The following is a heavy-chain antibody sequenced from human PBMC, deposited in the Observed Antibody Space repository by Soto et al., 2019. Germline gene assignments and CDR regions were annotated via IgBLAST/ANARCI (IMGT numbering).Heavy chain of an antibody. CDR3: AREMSNSGGDCHDS. D-gene: IGHD2-21*02. Sequence: EVQLVESGGGLVQPGGSLRLTCTASGFTFSNYEFNWVRQAPGKGLEWISYIWTSAISIYYADSVKGRVTISRDNAKNSLFLQMSSLRAEDTAGYYRAREMSNSGGDCHDSWGQGTLVTGSS. CDR1: GFTFSNYE. V-gene: IGHV3-48*03. J-gene: IGHJ5*01. CDR2: IWTSAISI.